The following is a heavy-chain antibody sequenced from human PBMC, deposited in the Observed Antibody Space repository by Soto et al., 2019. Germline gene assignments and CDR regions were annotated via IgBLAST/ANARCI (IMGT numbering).Heavy chain of an antibody. CDR1: GLSLSTSGVG. Sequence: QITLKESGPTLVKPTQTLTLTCTFSGLSLSTSGVGVGWIRQPPGKALEWLALIYWDDDKRYSPSLKSRLTITKDTSKNQVVLTMTNMDPVDTATYYCAHRGVSIRAFDYWGQGTLVTVSS. CDR2: IYWDDDK. V-gene: IGHV2-5*02. D-gene: IGHD3-10*01. J-gene: IGHJ4*02. CDR3: AHRGVSIRAFDY.